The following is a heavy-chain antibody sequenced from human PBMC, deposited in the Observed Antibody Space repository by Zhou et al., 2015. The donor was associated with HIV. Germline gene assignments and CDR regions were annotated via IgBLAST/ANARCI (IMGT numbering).Heavy chain of an antibody. D-gene: IGHD3-22*01. V-gene: IGHV1-18*01. CDR3: ARATDYYDSSGYFGKDY. J-gene: IGHJ4*02. Sequence: QVQLVQSGAEVKKPGASVKVSCKASGYTFTSYGISWVRQAPGQGLEWMGWISAYNGNTNYAQKLQGRVTMTTDTSTSTAYMELRSLRSDDTAVYYCARATDYYDSSGYFGKDYWGQGTLVTVSS. CDR1: GYTFTSYG. CDR2: ISAYNGNT.